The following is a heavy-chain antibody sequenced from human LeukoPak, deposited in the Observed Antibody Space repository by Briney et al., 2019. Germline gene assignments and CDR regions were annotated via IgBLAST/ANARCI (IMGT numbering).Heavy chain of an antibody. J-gene: IGHJ4*02. Sequence: GGSLRLSCAASGFTFSSYAMNWVRQAPGKGLEWVSAISGSGGSTYYADSVKGRFTISRDNSKNTLYLQMNSLRAEDTAVYYCAKGSYCGGDCYTYYFDYWGQGTLVTVSS. CDR1: GFTFSSYA. D-gene: IGHD2-21*02. CDR3: AKGSYCGGDCYTYYFDY. V-gene: IGHV3-23*01. CDR2: ISGSGGST.